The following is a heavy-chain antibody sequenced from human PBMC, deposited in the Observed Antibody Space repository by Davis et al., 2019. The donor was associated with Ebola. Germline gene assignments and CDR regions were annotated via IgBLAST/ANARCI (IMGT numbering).Heavy chain of an antibody. Sequence: LSLTCAASGFPFSNAWMNWVRLAPGKGLEWVARIKRDSDEGTRDYAASVRGRFIISRDDGGNTLYLNMNRLKTEDTATYYCATDEGGSRYWGQGAPVIVSS. CDR1: GFPFSNAW. D-gene: IGHD1-26*01. CDR2: IKRDSDEGTR. CDR3: ATDEGGSRY. V-gene: IGHV3-15*07. J-gene: IGHJ4*02.